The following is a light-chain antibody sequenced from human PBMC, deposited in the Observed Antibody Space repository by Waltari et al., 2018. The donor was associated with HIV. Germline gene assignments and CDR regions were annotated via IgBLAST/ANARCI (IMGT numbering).Light chain of an antibody. J-gene: IGKJ1*01. CDR2: WAS. CDR1: QSVLDRSANKNY. Sequence: DIEMTQSPDSLAVSLGERATINCKSSQSVLDRSANKNYLAWYQQKPGQPPNLLIYWASTRESGVPDRFSGSGSGTEFTLTISSLQAEDVAVYYCQQYYSKPPTFGHGTKVEV. V-gene: IGKV4-1*01. CDR3: QQYYSKPPT.